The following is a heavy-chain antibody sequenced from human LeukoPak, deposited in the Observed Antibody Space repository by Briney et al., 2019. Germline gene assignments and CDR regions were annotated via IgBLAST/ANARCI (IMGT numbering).Heavy chain of an antibody. J-gene: IGHJ3*02. CDR1: GGSISSYY. Sequence: SETLSLTCTVSGGSISSYYWSWIRQPPGKGLEWIWYIYYSGGTNYNPSLKSRVTISVDTSKNQFSLKLSSVTAADTAVYYCAREDYGDYAETAFDIWGQGTMVTVSS. CDR3: AREDYGDYAETAFDI. V-gene: IGHV4-59*01. CDR2: IYYSGGT. D-gene: IGHD4-17*01.